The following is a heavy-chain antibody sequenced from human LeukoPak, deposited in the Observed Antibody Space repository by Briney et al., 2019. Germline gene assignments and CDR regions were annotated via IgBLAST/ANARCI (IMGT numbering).Heavy chain of an antibody. CDR3: AVRRYSYGYGYPFDY. D-gene: IGHD5-18*01. CDR1: GFTFDDYA. J-gene: IGHJ4*02. V-gene: IGHV3-7*01. CDR2: IKQDGSEK. Sequence: GGSLRLSCAASGFTFDDYAMHWVRQAPGKGLEWVANIKQDGSEKYYVDSVKGRFTISRDNAKNSLYLQMNSLRAEDTAVYYCAVRRYSYGYGYPFDYWGQGTLVTVSS.